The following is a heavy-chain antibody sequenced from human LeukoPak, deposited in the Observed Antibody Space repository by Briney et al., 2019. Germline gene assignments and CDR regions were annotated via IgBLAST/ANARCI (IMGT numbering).Heavy chain of an antibody. CDR3: ARAADTHFYGHT. Sequence: GESLRLSCVASGFSFSSYGMHWVRQAPGKGLEWVAGILYDGVNRYYANSVKGRFTVSRDTSENTLYLQMSSLRAEDTAVYYCARAADTHFYGHTWGQGALVTVSS. CDR2: ILYDGVNR. CDR1: GFSFSSYG. J-gene: IGHJ5*01. V-gene: IGHV3-33*05. D-gene: IGHD2/OR15-2a*01.